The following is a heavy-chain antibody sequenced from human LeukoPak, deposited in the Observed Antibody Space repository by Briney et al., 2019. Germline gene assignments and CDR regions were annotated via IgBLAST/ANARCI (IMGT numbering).Heavy chain of an antibody. CDR3: AKDMYGDYVGSAFDI. CDR1: GFTFDDYA. D-gene: IGHD4-17*01. J-gene: IGHJ3*02. V-gene: IGHV3-9*01. CDR2: ISGNSGSI. Sequence: GGSLRLSCAASGFTFDDYAMHWVRQAPGKGLGWVSGISGNSGSIGYADSVKGRFTISRDNAKNSLYLQMNSLRAEDTALYYCAKDMYGDYVGSAFDIWGQGTMVTVSS.